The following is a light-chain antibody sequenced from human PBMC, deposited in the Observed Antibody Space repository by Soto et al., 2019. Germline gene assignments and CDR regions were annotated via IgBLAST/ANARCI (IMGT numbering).Light chain of an antibody. V-gene: IGLV2-23*01. J-gene: IGLJ1*01. CDR2: EGN. CDR3: CSYADVTTYV. CDR1: SNDVGSYDL. Sequence: QSVLTQPASVSGSPGQSITISCTGTSNDVGSYDLVSWYQQHPGKAPKPIIFEGNKRPSWVSNRFSGSKSGNTASLTIAGLQPEDEADYYCCSYADVTTYVFGNGTKLTVL.